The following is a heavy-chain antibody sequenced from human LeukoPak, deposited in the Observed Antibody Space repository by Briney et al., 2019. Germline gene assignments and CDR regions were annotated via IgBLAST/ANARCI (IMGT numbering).Heavy chain of an antibody. J-gene: IGHJ6*02. Sequence: GGSLRLSCAASGFTFSTYWMHWVRQAPGKGLVWVSCINSDGSSPSYADSVKGRFTISRDNAKNTVYLQMNSLRAEDTAVYSCARWGSSGWYPMDVWGQGTTVTVSS. CDR3: ARWGSSGWYPMDV. V-gene: IGHV3-74*01. CDR2: INSDGSSP. D-gene: IGHD6-19*01. CDR1: GFTFSTYW.